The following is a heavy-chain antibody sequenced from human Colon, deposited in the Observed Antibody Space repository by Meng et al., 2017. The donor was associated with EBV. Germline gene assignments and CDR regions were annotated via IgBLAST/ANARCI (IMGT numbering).Heavy chain of an antibody. Sequence: QVDSPERGQGLVNSPETLSLPSTVSGDSVATGRYYWSWIRQPPGKGLEWIAYIYYIGGTNYNPSLKSRLTISLDTSKNQFSLSLRSVTAADTAVYYCARVSGRSFDPWGQGTLVTVSS. D-gene: IGHD3-10*01. CDR2: IYYIGGT. CDR3: ARVSGRSFDP. CDR1: GDSVATGRYY. V-gene: IGHV4-61*01. J-gene: IGHJ5*02.